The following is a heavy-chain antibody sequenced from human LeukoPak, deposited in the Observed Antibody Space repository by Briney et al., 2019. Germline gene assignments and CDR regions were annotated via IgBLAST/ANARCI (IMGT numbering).Heavy chain of an antibody. D-gene: IGHD3-22*01. CDR3: AKGPQSASITMIVVVIKPEYCFDY. CDR2: ISGSGGST. Sequence: PGGSLRLSCAASGFTFSSYAMSWVRQAPGKGLEWVSAISGSGGSTYYADSVKGRFTISRDNSKNTLYLQMNSLRAEDTAVYYCAKGPQSASITMIVVVIKPEYCFDYWGQGTLVTVSS. V-gene: IGHV3-23*01. J-gene: IGHJ4*02. CDR1: GFTFSSYA.